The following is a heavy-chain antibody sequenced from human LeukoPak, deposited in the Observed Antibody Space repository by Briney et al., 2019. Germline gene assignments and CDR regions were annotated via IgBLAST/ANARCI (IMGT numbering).Heavy chain of an antibody. V-gene: IGHV3-66*01. Sequence: GGSLRLSCAASGFXVSSNYMSWVRQAPGKGLEWVSVIYSGGSTYYADSVKGRFTISRDNSKNTLYLQMNSLRAEDTAVYYCAREVAVADDAFDIWGQGTMVTVSS. D-gene: IGHD6-19*01. CDR2: IYSGGST. CDR3: AREVAVADDAFDI. J-gene: IGHJ3*02. CDR1: GFXVSSNY.